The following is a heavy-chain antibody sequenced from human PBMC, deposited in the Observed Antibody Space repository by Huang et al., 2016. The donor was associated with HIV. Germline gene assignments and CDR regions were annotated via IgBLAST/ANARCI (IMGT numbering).Heavy chain of an antibody. CDR2: VYHCGGP. CDR3: ARDGSYSFDSTTSYRDF. D-gene: IGHD2-2*01. J-gene: IGHJ4*02. V-gene: IGHV4-59*11. CDR1: GGSIRSHY. Sequence: QVQLQESGPGLVKPSATLSLTCTISGGSIRSHYWSWIRQPPGKGLEWIATVYHCGGPRYNPSLKSGVTWAVDTSKDRLSLNVTSVTAADSAVDYCARDGSYSFDSTTSYRDFWGQGALVTVAS.